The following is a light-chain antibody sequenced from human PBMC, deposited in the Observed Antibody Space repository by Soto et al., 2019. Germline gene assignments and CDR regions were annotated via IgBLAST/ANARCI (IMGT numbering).Light chain of an antibody. CDR3: QQRSHWPPT. J-gene: IGKJ1*01. CDR2: DAS. Sequence: EIELTQSPATLSLSPGERATLSCRASQSVGSYLAWYQHKPGQAPRLLIYDASNRATGIPARFSGSGSGTDFTLTISSLEPEDFAVYYCQQRSHWPPTFGQGTKVDIK. V-gene: IGKV3-11*01. CDR1: QSVGSY.